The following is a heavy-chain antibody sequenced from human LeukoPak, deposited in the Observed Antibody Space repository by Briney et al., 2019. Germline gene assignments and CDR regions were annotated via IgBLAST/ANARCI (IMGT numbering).Heavy chain of an antibody. CDR1: GFTFSSYS. D-gene: IGHD2-2*01. CDR2: ISSSSSTI. CDR3: ARVVGGLGYCSSTSCCYYMDV. Sequence: GGSLRLSCAASGFTFSSYSMNWVRQAPGKGLEWVSYISSSSSTIYYADSVKGRFTISRDNAKNSRYLQMNSLRAEDTAVYYCARVVGGLGYCSSTSCCYYMDVWGKGTTVTVSS. J-gene: IGHJ6*03. V-gene: IGHV3-48*04.